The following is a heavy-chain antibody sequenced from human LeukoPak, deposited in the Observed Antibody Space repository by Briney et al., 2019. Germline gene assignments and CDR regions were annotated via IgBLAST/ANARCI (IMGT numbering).Heavy chain of an antibody. CDR1: GGSISSSSYY. J-gene: IGHJ5*02. Sequence: SETLSLTCTVSGGSISSSSYYWGWIRQPPGKGLEWIGSIYYSGSTYYNPSLKGRVTISVDTSKNQFSLKLSSVTAADTAVYYCASLSRFGGPTDFDPWGQGTLVTVSS. CDR3: ASLSRFGGPTDFDP. CDR2: IYYSGST. D-gene: IGHD3-16*01. V-gene: IGHV4-39*01.